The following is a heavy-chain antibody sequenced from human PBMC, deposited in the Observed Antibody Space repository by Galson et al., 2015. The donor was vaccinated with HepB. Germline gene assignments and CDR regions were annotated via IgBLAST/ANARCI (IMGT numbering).Heavy chain of an antibody. CDR1: GYTFTGYY. Sequence: SVKVSCKASGYTFTGYYMHWVRQAPGQGLEWMGWINPNSGGTNYAQKFQGRVTMTRDTSISTAYMELSRLRSDDTAVYYCARPSGYNDAFDIWGQGTMVTVSS. D-gene: IGHD1-1*01. J-gene: IGHJ3*02. CDR2: INPNSGGT. CDR3: ARPSGYNDAFDI. V-gene: IGHV1-2*02.